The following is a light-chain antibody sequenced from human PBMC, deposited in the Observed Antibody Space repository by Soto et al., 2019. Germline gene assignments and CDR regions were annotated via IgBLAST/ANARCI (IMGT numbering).Light chain of an antibody. CDR1: QSVSSSS. V-gene: IGKV3D-20*02. Sequence: ETMLTHSPGTLSLTPGERATLSCRASQSVSSSSLAWYQQRPGQAPRLPIYDASNRATGIPARFSGSGSGTDFTLTISSLEPEDFAVYYCQQYNNWTPITFGQGRRLE. CDR3: QQYNNWTPIT. CDR2: DAS. J-gene: IGKJ5*01.